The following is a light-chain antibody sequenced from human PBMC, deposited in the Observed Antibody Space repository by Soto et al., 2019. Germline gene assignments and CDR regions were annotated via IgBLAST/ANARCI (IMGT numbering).Light chain of an antibody. V-gene: IGKV1-5*01. J-gene: IGKJ1*01. Sequence: DIQMTQSPATLSASVGDRVTITCRASQSISSWLAWYQQKPGKVPKLLIDDASSLESGVPSRFSGSGSGTEFTLTISSLQPDDFETYYCQQYNTYPWTFGQGAKVEIK. CDR3: QQYNTYPWT. CDR1: QSISSW. CDR2: DAS.